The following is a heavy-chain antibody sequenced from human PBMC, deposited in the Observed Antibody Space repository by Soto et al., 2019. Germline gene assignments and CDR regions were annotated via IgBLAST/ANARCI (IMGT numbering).Heavy chain of an antibody. D-gene: IGHD3-10*01. CDR3: ARDRGRLYYGSGNYYVVDI. CDR2: IYYSGST. V-gene: IGHV4-59*01. CDR1: GGSITSYY. J-gene: IGHJ3*02. Sequence: TPSLTRSVSGGSITSYYWSWIRQPPGKGLEWIGYIYYSGSTNYNPSLKSRVTISVDTSKNQFSLKLSSVTAADTAVYYCARDRGRLYYGSGNYYVVDIWGQGKMV.